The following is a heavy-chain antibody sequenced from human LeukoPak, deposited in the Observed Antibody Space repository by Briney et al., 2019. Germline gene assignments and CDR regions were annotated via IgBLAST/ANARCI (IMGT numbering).Heavy chain of an antibody. Sequence: TGGSLRLSCAASGFSFSSYGMHWVRQAPGKGLEWVAFIRYDGSNKYYADSVKGRFTISRDNSKNTLYLQMNSLRAEDTAVYYCAKDRERELGIVDYWGQGTLVTVSS. J-gene: IGHJ4*02. CDR2: IRYDGSNK. V-gene: IGHV3-30*02. D-gene: IGHD1-26*01. CDR1: GFSFSSYG. CDR3: AKDRERELGIVDY.